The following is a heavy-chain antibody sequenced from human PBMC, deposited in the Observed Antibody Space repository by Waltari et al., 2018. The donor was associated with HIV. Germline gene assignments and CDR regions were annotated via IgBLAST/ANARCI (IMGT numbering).Heavy chain of an antibody. CDR3: TSTGGGITDY. V-gene: IGHV3-15*01. CDR2: IKSEDDGGTT. J-gene: IGHJ4*02. CDR1: GFTLTNAW. D-gene: IGHD2-15*01. Sequence: EVQLVESGGGLVKPGESLRLSCAASGFTLTNAWMSWVRQAPGQGLEGVGRIKSEDDGGTTDYAAPVKGRFTISRDDSKNALYLQMNSLKTEDTALYYCTSTGGGITDYWGQGTLVTVSS.